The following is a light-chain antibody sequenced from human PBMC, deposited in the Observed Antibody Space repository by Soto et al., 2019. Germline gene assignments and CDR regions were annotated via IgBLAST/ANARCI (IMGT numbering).Light chain of an antibody. CDR1: QYIGSA. V-gene: IGKV3D-15*01. Sequence: EVVFAQSGATLSVSPGDRATLKCRASQYIGSAVAWYHQRSGQAPRILIFDASIRAPTTPARFSGSVSGTDFTLTISSLESEDFVVYFCQQYGDRPRTFGQGTKVDIK. J-gene: IGKJ1*01. CDR2: DAS. CDR3: QQYGDRPRT.